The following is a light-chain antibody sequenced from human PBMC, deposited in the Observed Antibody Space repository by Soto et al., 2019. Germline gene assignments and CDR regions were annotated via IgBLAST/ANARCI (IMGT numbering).Light chain of an antibody. V-gene: IGKV3-20*01. CDR3: QQYGNSRGT. Sequence: EIVLTQSPGTLSLSPGERATLSCRASQSVSSTYLAWYRHKPGQAPRLLIYGASSRAAGIPDRFSGSGSGTDFTLTISRLEPEDFAVYYCQQYGNSRGTFGQGTKVDIK. J-gene: IGKJ1*01. CDR2: GAS. CDR1: QSVSSTY.